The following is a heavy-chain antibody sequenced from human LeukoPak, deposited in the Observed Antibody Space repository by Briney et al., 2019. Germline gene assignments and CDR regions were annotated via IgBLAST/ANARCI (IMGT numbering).Heavy chain of an antibody. CDR3: AKAGSSGWSSSGGDY. J-gene: IGHJ4*02. D-gene: IGHD6-19*01. CDR1: GFTFSNFA. V-gene: IGHV3-23*01. Sequence: SGGSLRLSCAASGFTFSNFAVTWVRQAPGKGLEWVSTISGSGGSTFYADSVKGRFPVSRDNSKNTLFLQMNSLRAEDTAIYYCAKAGSSGWSSSGGDYWGQGSVVTVSS. CDR2: ISGSGGST.